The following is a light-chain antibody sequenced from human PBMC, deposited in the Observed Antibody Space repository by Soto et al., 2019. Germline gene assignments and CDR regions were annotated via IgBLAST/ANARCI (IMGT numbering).Light chain of an antibody. Sequence: QSALTQPPSASESPGQSVTISCTGTSSDVGGYNFVSWYQQHPGKAPKLMIYEVSERPSGVPDRFSGSKSGNTASLTVSGRQAEDEADYYCSSYAGSNIVVFGGGTKLTVL. CDR2: EVS. CDR3: SSYAGSNIVV. J-gene: IGLJ2*01. V-gene: IGLV2-8*01. CDR1: SSDVGGYNF.